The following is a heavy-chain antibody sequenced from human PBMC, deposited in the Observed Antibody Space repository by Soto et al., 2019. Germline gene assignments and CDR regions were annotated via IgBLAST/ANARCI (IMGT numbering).Heavy chain of an antibody. J-gene: IGHJ5*02. CDR1: GYIFTTYW. D-gene: IGHD2-2*01. Sequence: GESLKISCRGSGYIFTTYWIGWVRQMPGKGLEWMGIIYPRDSDTRYSPPFQGQVTMSVDKSINTAYLQWSSLKASDTAMYFCARLHPRYCSGTSRYSRGLDPWGQGTLVTVSS. CDR2: IYPRDSDT. CDR3: ARLHPRYCSGTSRYSRGLDP. V-gene: IGHV5-51*01.